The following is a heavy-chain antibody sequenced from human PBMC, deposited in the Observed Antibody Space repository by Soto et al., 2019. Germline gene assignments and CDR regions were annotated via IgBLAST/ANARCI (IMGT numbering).Heavy chain of an antibody. D-gene: IGHD3-10*01. V-gene: IGHV3-30*18. CDR2: ISHDGKKD. J-gene: IGHJ3*02. CDR1: GFTFRSFG. Sequence: QMQLAESGGNVVQPGRSLRPSCLASGFTFRSFGMHWVRQAPGKGLEWVATISHDGKKDYYADSVKGRFTVSRDNSRDTIYLEMNSVKVDDSAVYYCAKDMGPSPRPPDSLDIWGQGTVVTVSS. CDR3: AKDMGPSPRPPDSLDI.